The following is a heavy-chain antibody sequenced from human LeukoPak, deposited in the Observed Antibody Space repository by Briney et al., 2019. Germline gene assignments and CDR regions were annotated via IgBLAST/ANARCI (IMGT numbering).Heavy chain of an antibody. V-gene: IGHV3-23*01. D-gene: IGHD2-2*02. CDR2: ISGSGGST. J-gene: IGHJ6*02. Sequence: GGSLRLSCAASGFTFSSYAMSWVRQAPGKGLEWVSAISGSGGSTYYADSVKGRFTISRDNSKNTLYLQMNSLRAEDTAVYYCAKEDYCSSTSCYNAGYYYYYGMDVWGQGTTVTVSS. CDR1: GFTFSSYA. CDR3: AKEDYCSSTSCYNAGYYYYYGMDV.